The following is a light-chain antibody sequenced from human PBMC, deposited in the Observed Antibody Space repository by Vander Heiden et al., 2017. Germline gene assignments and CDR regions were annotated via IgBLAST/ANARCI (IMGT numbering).Light chain of an antibody. CDR3: VSYAGRLYV. Sequence: SALTPPASVSGPPGQSITISCTGTSSDVGRFHLVSWYQQHPGKVPEVVMYEVTKRPSGVSNRFSGAKSGNTASLTISGLKAEDEADYYCVSYAGRLYVFGTGTTVTVL. V-gene: IGLV2-23*02. CDR2: EVT. CDR1: SSDVGRFHL. J-gene: IGLJ1*01.